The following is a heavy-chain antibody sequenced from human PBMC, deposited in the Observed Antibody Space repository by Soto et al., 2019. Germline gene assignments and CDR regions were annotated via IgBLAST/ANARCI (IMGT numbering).Heavy chain of an antibody. CDR1: GFTFSIYA. CDR3: AKDHLSGGDCWGYYGMDV. Sequence: GGSLRLSCAASGFTFSIYAMSWVRQAPGKGLEWVSAISGSGGSTDYADSVKGRFTISRDNSKNTLYLQMNSLRAEDTAVYYCAKDHLSGGDCWGYYGMDVWGQGTTVTVSS. J-gene: IGHJ6*02. D-gene: IGHD2-21*02. CDR2: ISGSGGST. V-gene: IGHV3-23*01.